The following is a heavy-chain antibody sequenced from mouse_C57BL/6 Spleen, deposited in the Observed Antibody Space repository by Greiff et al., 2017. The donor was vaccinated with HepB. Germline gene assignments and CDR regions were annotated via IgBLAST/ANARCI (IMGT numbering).Heavy chain of an antibody. J-gene: IGHJ4*01. CDR3: ATLGGSSLMDY. CDR2: INPSNGGT. V-gene: IGHV1-53*01. CDR1: GYTFTSYW. D-gene: IGHD1-1*01. Sequence: QVQLQQSGTELVKPGASVKLSCKASGYTFTSYWMHWVKQRPGQGLEWIGNINPSNGGTNYNEKFKSKATLTVDKSSSTAYMQLSSLTSEDSAVYFCATLGGSSLMDYWGQGTSVTVSS.